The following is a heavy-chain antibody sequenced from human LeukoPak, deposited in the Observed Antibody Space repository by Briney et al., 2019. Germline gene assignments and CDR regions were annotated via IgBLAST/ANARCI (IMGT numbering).Heavy chain of an antibody. Sequence: SVKVSCKTSGGTFNNSAISWVRQAPGQGLEWLGGIMPLFGTAGYAQKFQGRVTITKDESTRTVYLELTSLTSDDTAVYYCARDVHGDYGTGWFDPWGQGTLVSVSS. CDR2: IMPLFGTA. J-gene: IGHJ5*02. CDR1: GGTFNNSA. D-gene: IGHD4-17*01. CDR3: ARDVHGDYGTGWFDP. V-gene: IGHV1-69*05.